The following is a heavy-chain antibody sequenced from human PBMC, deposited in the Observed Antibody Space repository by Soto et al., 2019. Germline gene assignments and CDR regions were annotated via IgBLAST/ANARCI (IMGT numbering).Heavy chain of an antibody. CDR1: GYTFTSYY. D-gene: IGHD2-21*02. J-gene: IGHJ4*02. CDR3: ARDLTEADY. V-gene: IGHV1-46*01. Sequence: HVQLMQSGAEVKKPGASVTISCKASGYTFTSYYIHWVRQAPRQGLEWMAIINPSGGSTNYAQKFQGRVTVTRDTSTSTVNMELSSLSSEDTAVYYCARDLTEADYWGQGTLVTFSS. CDR2: INPSGGST.